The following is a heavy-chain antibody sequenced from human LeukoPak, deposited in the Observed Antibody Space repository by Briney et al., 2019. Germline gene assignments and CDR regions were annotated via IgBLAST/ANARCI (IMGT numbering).Heavy chain of an antibody. CDR1: GGSISSGGYY. D-gene: IGHD6-19*01. J-gene: IGHJ5*02. CDR3: ARDAGYTSAGGGWFDP. CDR2: IYYSGST. V-gene: IGHV4-31*03. Sequence: SETLSLTCTVSGGSISSGGYYWSWIRQHPGKGLEWIGYIYYSGSTYYNPSLKSRVTISVDTSKNQFSLKLSSVTAADTAVYYCARDAGYTSAGGGWFDPWGQGTLVTVSS.